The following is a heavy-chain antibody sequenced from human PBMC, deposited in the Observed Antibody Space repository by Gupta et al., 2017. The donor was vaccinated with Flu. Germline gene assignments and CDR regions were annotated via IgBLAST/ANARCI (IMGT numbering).Heavy chain of an antibody. D-gene: IGHD3-9*01. CDR3: ERGLPWGDMLPGQIYYFGLDA. V-gene: IGHV3-48*01. J-gene: IGHJ6*02. CDR2: TSRSGDTT. Sequence: VRQAPGQGLEWVAYTSRSGDTTYYADSVTGRFTMARDNAEKSLYLQMNSLRVEDTAVYYCERGLPWGDMLPGQIYYFGLDAWGQGTTVKVS.